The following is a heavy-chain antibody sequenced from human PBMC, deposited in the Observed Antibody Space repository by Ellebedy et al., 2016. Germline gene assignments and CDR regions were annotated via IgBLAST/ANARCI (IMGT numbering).Heavy chain of an antibody. D-gene: IGHD4-17*01. CDR2: ISGDCDTT. CDR1: GFTFRNFF. Sequence: GESLKISXVASGFTFRNFFMSWVRQAPGGGPEGYSTISGDCDTTFAADPVKGRFTISRDNSRNTLYLQMDSLRAADTAVYYCYYGHYSGYWGQGTLVTVSS. J-gene: IGHJ4*02. V-gene: IGHV3-23*01. CDR3: YYGHYSGY.